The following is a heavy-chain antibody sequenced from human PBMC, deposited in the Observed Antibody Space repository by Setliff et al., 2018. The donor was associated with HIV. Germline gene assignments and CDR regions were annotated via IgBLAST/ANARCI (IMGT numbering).Heavy chain of an antibody. V-gene: IGHV3-66*01. CDR1: GFIVSRND. CDR2: VYSGGTT. Sequence: PGGSLRLSCAASGFIVSRNDMSWVRQAPGKGLEWVSIVYSGGTTHFADSVKGRFTISRDNSKNTLYLQMNSQRAEDTAVYYCARDRVGSYWGQGTQVTVSS. D-gene: IGHD1-26*01. J-gene: IGHJ1*01. CDR3: ARDRVGSY.